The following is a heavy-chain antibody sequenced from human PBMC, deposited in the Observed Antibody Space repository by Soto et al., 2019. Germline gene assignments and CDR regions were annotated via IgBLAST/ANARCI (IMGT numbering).Heavy chain of an antibody. CDR2: IYYSGST. Sequence: QLQLQESGPGLVKPSETLSLTCTVSGGSISSSSYYWGWIRQPPGKGLEWIGSIYYSGSTYYNPSLKSRVTISVDTSKTQFSLKLSSVTAADTAVYYCARHKSMITFGGVIGTFDYWGQGTLVTVSS. J-gene: IGHJ4*02. V-gene: IGHV4-39*01. CDR1: GGSISSSSYY. D-gene: IGHD3-16*02. CDR3: ARHKSMITFGGVIGTFDY.